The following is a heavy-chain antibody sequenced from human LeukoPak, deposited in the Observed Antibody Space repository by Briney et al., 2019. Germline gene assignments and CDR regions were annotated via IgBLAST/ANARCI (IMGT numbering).Heavy chain of an antibody. CDR1: GGSFSGYY. D-gene: IGHD3-3*01. CDR2: INHSGST. J-gene: IGHJ4*02. CDR3: ARPRTRYYDFWSGYVH. Sequence: SETLSLTCAVYGGSFSGYYWSWIRQPPGKGLEWIGEINHSGSTNYNPSLKSRVTISVDTSKNQFSLKLSSVTAADTAVDYCARPRTRYYDFWSGYVHWGQGTLVTVSS. V-gene: IGHV4-34*01.